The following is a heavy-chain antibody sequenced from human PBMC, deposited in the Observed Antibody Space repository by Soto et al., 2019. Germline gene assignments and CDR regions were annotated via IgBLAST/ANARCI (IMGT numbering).Heavy chain of an antibody. D-gene: IGHD6-19*01. CDR1: GGSISSYY. Sequence: SETLSLTCTVSGGSISSYYWSWIRQPPGKGLEWIGYIYYSGSTNYNPSLKSRVTISVDTSKNQFSLKLSSVTAADTAVYYCARSGSYSSGRTHFDYWGQGTLVTVSS. CDR3: ARSGSYSSGRTHFDY. V-gene: IGHV4-59*01. J-gene: IGHJ4*02. CDR2: IYYSGST.